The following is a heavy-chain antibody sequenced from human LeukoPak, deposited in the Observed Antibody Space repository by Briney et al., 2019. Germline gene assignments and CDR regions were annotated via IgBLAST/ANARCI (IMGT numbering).Heavy chain of an antibody. CDR1: GYTFSSYS. CDR2: SSVRSNYI. D-gene: IGHD3-22*01. CDR3: VRLRRNSDTSGFYYYYDY. Sequence: GGSLRLSCAASGYTFSSYSINWVRQAPGKGLEWVSSSSVRSNYIYYADSVRGRFSISRDDASDSLYLQMNSLRAEDTAVYYCVRLRRNSDTSGFYYYYDYWGQGTLVTVSS. V-gene: IGHV3-21*01. J-gene: IGHJ4*02.